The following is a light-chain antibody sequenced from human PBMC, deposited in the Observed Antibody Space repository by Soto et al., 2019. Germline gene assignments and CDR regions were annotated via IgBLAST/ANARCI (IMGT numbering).Light chain of an antibody. CDR2: STN. CDR3: VLYVGSGIWV. J-gene: IGLJ3*02. CDR1: SGSVSTSYY. Sequence: QTVVTQEPSFSVSPGGTVTLTCGLRSGSVSTSYYPSWHQQTPGQAPRTLIYSTNIRSSEVPDRFSGSIVGNKAALTITGAQADDECDYYCVLYVGSGIWVFGGGTKLTVL. V-gene: IGLV8-61*01.